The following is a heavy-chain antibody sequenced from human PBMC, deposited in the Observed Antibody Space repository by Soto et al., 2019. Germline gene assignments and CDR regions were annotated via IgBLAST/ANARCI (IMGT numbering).Heavy chain of an antibody. CDR2: MNPNSGNT. D-gene: IGHD3-16*01. Sequence: ASVKVSCKASRCTFTSYDINWVRQATGQGLEWMGWMNPNSGNTGYAQKFQGRVTMTRNTPISTAYMELSSLRSEDTAVYYCARWGFKDVSLDVWGKGTTVTVSS. CDR1: RCTFTSYD. J-gene: IGHJ6*04. CDR3: ARWGFKDVSLDV. V-gene: IGHV1-8*01.